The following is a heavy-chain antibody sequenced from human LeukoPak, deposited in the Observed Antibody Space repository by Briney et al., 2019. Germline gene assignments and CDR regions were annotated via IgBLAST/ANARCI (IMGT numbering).Heavy chain of an antibody. V-gene: IGHV4-59*01. CDR3: ARGGLIAGFDY. CDR1: GGSISSYY. CDR2: IYYSGCT. D-gene: IGHD6-13*01. J-gene: IGHJ4*02. Sequence: SETLSLTCTVSGGSISSYYWSWIRQPPGKGLEWIGYIYYSGCTNYNPSLKSRVTISVDTSKNQFSLKLSSVTAADTAVYYCARGGLIAGFDYWGQGTLVTVSS.